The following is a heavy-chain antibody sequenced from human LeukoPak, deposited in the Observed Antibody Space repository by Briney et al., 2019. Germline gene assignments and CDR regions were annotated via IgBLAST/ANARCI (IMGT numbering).Heavy chain of an antibody. Sequence: PGGSLRLSCEASAFNFNNYGMHWVRQAPGKRLEWVAFIRYDGHTEYYADSVKGRFTVSRDNSKDTPYLQLNSLRPEDTAVYYCAKDYGDYGVYSTLDYWGQGTLVTVSS. CDR2: IRYDGHTE. CDR1: AFNFNNYG. V-gene: IGHV3-30*02. J-gene: IGHJ4*02. D-gene: IGHD4-17*01. CDR3: AKDYGDYGVYSTLDY.